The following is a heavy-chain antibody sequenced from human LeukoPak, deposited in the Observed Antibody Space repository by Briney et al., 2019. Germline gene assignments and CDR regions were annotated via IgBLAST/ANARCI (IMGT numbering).Heavy chain of an antibody. J-gene: IGHJ4*02. CDR2: ISSTSTYI. Sequence: GGSLRLSCAASGFIFSTYSMYWVRQAPGKGLEWVSSISSTSTYIYYADSVKGRFTISRDNAKNSLYLQMNSLRAEDTAVYYCARDLAVAEWGQGTLVTVSS. D-gene: IGHD6-19*01. CDR3: ARDLAVAE. CDR1: GFIFSTYS. V-gene: IGHV3-21*01.